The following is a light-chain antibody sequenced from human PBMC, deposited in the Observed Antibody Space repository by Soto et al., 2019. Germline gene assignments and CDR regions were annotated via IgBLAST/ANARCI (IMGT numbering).Light chain of an antibody. J-gene: IGKJ3*01. CDR3: QQSYRTPL. CDR2: AAS. CDR1: QSVSTNN. Sequence: IVLTQSPGTLSSSPGERATLSCRASQSVSTNNLAWYQQRPGRAPRLLIYAASRRATGVPDRFSGSGSGTDFTLTISRLEPEDLATYYCQQSYRTPLFGPGTKVDIK. V-gene: IGKV3-20*01.